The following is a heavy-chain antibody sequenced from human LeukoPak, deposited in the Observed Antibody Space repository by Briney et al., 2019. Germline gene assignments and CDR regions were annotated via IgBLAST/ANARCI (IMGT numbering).Heavy chain of an antibody. Sequence: KAGGSLRLSCAASGFTFSSYTMNWVRQAPGKGLEWVSSMTSSSHSYYADSVKGRFTISRDNAENSLFLQMNSLRAEDTAVYYCARDLDFWSGYKDYWGQGTLVTVSS. D-gene: IGHD3-3*01. V-gene: IGHV3-21*01. CDR1: GFTFSSYT. CDR2: MTSSSHS. J-gene: IGHJ4*02. CDR3: ARDLDFWSGYKDY.